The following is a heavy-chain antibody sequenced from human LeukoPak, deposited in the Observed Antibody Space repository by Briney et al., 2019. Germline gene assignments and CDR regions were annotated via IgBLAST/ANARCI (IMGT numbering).Heavy chain of an antibody. CDR1: S. J-gene: IGHJ5*02. CDR2: ISSSSSYI. D-gene: IGHD2-15*01. V-gene: IGHV3-21*01. Sequence: SMNWVRQAPGKGLEWVSSISSSSSYIYYADSVKGRFTISRDNAKNSLYLQMNSLRAEDTAVYYCASLYCSGGSCYLDSDYNWFDPWGQGTLVTVSS. CDR3: ASLYCSGGSCYLDSDYNWFDP.